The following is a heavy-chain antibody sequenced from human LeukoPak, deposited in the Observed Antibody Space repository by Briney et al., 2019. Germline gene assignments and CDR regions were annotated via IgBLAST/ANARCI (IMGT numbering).Heavy chain of an antibody. CDR1: GFTFSSYE. D-gene: IGHD6-13*01. Sequence: GGSLRLSCAASGFTFSSYEMNWVRQAPGKGLEWVSYISSSGSTIYYADSVKGRFTISRDNAKNSLYLQMNSLRAEDTAVYYCARDLEVIAAAGIFDYWGQGTLVTVSS. CDR3: ARDLEVIAAAGIFDY. CDR2: ISSSGSTI. J-gene: IGHJ4*02. V-gene: IGHV3-48*03.